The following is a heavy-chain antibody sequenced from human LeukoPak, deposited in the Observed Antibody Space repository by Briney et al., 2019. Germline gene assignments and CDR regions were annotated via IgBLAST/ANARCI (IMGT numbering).Heavy chain of an antibody. D-gene: IGHD2-15*01. CDR2: IYYSGST. J-gene: IGHJ4*02. V-gene: IGHV4-39*07. CDR1: GGSISSSSYY. Sequence: SETLSLTCTVSGGSISSSSYYWGWIRQPPGKGLEWIGSIYYSGSTYYNPSLKSRVTISVDTSKNQFSLKLSSVTAADTAVYYCARDDSDSDYWGQGTLVTVSS. CDR3: ARDDSDSDY.